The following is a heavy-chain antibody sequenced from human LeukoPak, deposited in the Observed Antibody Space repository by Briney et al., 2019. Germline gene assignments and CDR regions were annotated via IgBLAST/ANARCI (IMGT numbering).Heavy chain of an antibody. Sequence: GGSLRLSCAASGFTFSSYWMHWVRQAPGKGLEWVAVISYDGSNKYYADSVKGRFTISRDNAKNSLYLQMNSLRAEDTAVHYCACDRGAFDIWGQGTMVTVSS. J-gene: IGHJ3*02. D-gene: IGHD3-10*01. V-gene: IGHV3-30*03. CDR1: GFTFSSYW. CDR2: ISYDGSNK. CDR3: ACDRGAFDI.